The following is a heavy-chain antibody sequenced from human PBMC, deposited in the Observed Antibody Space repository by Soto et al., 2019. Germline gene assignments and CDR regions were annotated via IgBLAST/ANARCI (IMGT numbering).Heavy chain of an antibody. V-gene: IGHV3-30*18. CDR2: ISYDGSNK. CDR1: GFTFSSYG. D-gene: IGHD2-2*02. Sequence: GGSLRLSCAASGFTFSSYGMHWVRQAPGKGLEWVAVISYDGSNKYYADSVKGRFTISRDNSKNTLYLQMSSLRAEDTAVYYCAKDIIVVVPAALPYGGPDYWGQGTLVTVSS. J-gene: IGHJ4*02. CDR3: AKDIIVVVPAALPYGGPDY.